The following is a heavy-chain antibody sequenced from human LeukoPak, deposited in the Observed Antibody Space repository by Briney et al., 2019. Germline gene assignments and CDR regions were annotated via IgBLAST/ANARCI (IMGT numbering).Heavy chain of an antibody. Sequence: GGSLRLSCAASGFTVSSNYMSWVRQAPGKGLEWVSVIYSGGSTYYADSAKGRFTISRDNSKNTLYLQMNSLRAEDTAVYYCAREIGSGSYLGYYYYGMDVWGQGTTVTVSS. CDR2: IYSGGST. CDR1: GFTVSSNY. J-gene: IGHJ6*02. V-gene: IGHV3-66*01. CDR3: AREIGSGSYLGYYYYGMDV. D-gene: IGHD3-10*01.